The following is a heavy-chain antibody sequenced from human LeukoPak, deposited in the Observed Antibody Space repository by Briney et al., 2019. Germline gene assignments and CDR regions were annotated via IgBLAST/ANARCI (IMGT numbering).Heavy chain of an antibody. CDR2: IEYSGST. CDR3: ARTSGDWPADFDF. Sequence: SETLSLTCTVSGGSISTYYWNWIRQPPGRGLEWLGYIEYSGSTNYNPSLKSRLTMSVDTSKNHFSLCRRSVTAADTAVYYCARTSGDWPADFDFRGQGALVIVSS. CDR1: GGSISTYY. D-gene: IGHD2-21*02. J-gene: IGHJ4*02. V-gene: IGHV4-59*01.